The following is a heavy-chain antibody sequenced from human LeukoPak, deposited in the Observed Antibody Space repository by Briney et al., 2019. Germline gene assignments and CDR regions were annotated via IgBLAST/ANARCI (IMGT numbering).Heavy chain of an antibody. D-gene: IGHD2-8*01. CDR1: GYSFASSW. V-gene: IGHV5-51*01. CDR3: ARHGHCTNGVCYSNYYYHMDV. CDR2: IYPDDSDT. J-gene: IGHJ6*03. Sequence: PGESLKISCNCSGYSFASSWIGWVRQMPGKGLEWMGIIYPDDSDTRYSPSFEGQITISVDKSISTAYLQWSSLKASDTAVYYCARHGHCTNGVCYSNYYYHMDVWGKGTTVTVSS.